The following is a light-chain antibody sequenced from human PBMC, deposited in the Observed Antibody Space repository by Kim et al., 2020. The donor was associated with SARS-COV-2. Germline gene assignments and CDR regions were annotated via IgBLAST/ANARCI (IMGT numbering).Light chain of an antibody. CDR2: GAS. V-gene: IGKV3-15*01. CDR3: QQYNDWPIT. J-gene: IGKJ5*01. Sequence: MAPGERDTLSCRASQSVSSNLAWFHQKPGQAPRLLIYGASSRATGIPARFSGSESGTEFTLTITSLQSEDFAVYYCQQYNDWPITFGQGTRLEIK. CDR1: QSVSSN.